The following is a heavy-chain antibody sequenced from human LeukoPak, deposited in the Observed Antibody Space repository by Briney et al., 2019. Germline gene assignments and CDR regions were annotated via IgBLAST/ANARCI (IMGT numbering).Heavy chain of an antibody. D-gene: IGHD3-3*01. CDR1: GYTFTSYG. V-gene: IGHV1-18*01. J-gene: IGHJ5*02. CDR3: ARDAYYDFWSGYYTGSTSLDP. Sequence: ASVKVSCKASGYTFTSYGISWVRQAPGQGLEWMGWISAYNGNTNYAQKLQGRVTMTTDTSTSTAYMELRSLRSDDTAVYYCARDAYYDFWSGYYTGSTSLDPWGQGTLVTVSS. CDR2: ISAYNGNT.